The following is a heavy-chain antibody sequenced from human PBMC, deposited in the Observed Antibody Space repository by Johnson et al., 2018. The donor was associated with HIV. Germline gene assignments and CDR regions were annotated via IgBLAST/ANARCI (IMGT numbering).Heavy chain of an antibody. J-gene: IGHJ3*02. V-gene: IGHV3-7*01. CDR1: GLIFSNYW. CDR3: ARASGFDM. D-gene: IGHD1-26*01. Sequence: EVQLVESGGGLVQPGGSLRLSCAASGLIFSNYWMSWVRQAPGKGLEWVANIQQDGNDKYYVDSVKGRFTISRDNAKNSLYLQMNSLRVDDTAVYYWARASGFDMWGQGTMVTISS. CDR2: IQQDGNDK.